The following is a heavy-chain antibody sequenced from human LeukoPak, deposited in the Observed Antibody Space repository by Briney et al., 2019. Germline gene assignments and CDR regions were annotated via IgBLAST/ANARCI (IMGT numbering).Heavy chain of an antibody. V-gene: IGHV3-23*01. CDR1: GFTFSSYA. J-gene: IGHJ4*02. CDR2: ISGSGGST. D-gene: IGHD3-10*01. CDR3: AIVGDSRDY. Sequence: GGPLRLSCAASGFTFSSYALSWVRQAPGKGLEWVSAISGSGGSTYYADSVKGRFTISRDNSKNTLYLQMNSLRAEDTAVYYCAIVGDSRDYWGQGTLVTVSS.